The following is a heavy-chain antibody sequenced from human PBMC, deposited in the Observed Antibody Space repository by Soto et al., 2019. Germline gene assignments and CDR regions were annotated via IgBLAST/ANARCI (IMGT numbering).Heavy chain of an antibody. CDR2: ISYDGSNK. J-gene: IGHJ4*02. V-gene: IGHV3-30*18. D-gene: IGHD2-15*01. CDR3: AKDGGCSGGSRSHFDY. Sequence: QVQLVESGGGVVQPGRSLRLSCAASGFTFSSYGMHWVRQAPGKGLEWVAVISYDGSNKYYADSVKGRFTISRDNSKNTLHLQMNSLRAEDTAVYYCAKDGGCSGGSRSHFDYWGQGTLVTVSS. CDR1: GFTFSSYG.